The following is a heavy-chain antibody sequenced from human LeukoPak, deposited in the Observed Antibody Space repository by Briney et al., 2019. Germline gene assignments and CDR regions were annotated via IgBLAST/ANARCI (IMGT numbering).Heavy chain of an antibody. J-gene: IGHJ4*02. V-gene: IGHV3-23*01. CDR1: GLSFSFYA. Sequence: GGSLRLSCAASGLSFSFYAMSWVRQAPGKGLEWVSSISGGGAGTYYADSVRGRFTISRDNSQNILYLQMNDLRAEDTAVYYCARDRSTVTGHCTGDNCYAELGRGQGTQVIVSS. D-gene: IGHD2-15*01. CDR3: ARDRSTVTGHCTGDNCYAELG. CDR2: ISGGGAGT.